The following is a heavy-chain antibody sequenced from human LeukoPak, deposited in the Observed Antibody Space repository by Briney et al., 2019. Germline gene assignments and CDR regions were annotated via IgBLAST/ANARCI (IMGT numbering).Heavy chain of an antibody. V-gene: IGHV3-9*01. D-gene: IGHD2-15*01. CDR2: IDWNSGSK. Sequence: GGSLRLSCAASGVTFDDYAMHWVRQTPGKGLEWVSAIDWNSGSKDYADSVKGRFTISRDNAGNSLYLQMNSLNTEDTAMYYCTTRSPARYCSDGACYSSADYWGQGTLVTVSS. CDR3: TTRSPARYCSDGACYSSADY. CDR1: GVTFDDYA. J-gene: IGHJ4*02.